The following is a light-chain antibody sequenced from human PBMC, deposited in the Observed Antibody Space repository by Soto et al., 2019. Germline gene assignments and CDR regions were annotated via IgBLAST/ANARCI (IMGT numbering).Light chain of an antibody. V-gene: IGLV2-11*01. CDR1: SNDVGGYNF. CDR3: CSYAGSYTV. Sequence: QSVLTQPRSVSGSPGQSVTISCTGTSNDVGGYNFVSWYQQHPGKAPKLMIYDVTKRPSGVPDRFSGSKSGNTASLTISGLQAEDEADYYCCSYAGSYTVFGGGTQLTVL. CDR2: DVT. J-gene: IGLJ2*01.